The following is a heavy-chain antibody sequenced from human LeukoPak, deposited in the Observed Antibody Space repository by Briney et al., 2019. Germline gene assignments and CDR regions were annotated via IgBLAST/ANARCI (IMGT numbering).Heavy chain of an antibody. D-gene: IGHD6-13*01. CDR3: ARGAGTFSGYYYGMDV. CDR1: GYTFTGYY. Sequence: ASVKVSCKASGYTFTGYYMHWVRQAPGQGLEWMGWINPNSGGTNYAQKFQGWVTMTRDTSISTAYMELSRLRSDDTAVYYCARGAGTFSGYYYGMDVWGQGTTVTVSS. V-gene: IGHV1-2*04. CDR2: INPNSGGT. J-gene: IGHJ6*02.